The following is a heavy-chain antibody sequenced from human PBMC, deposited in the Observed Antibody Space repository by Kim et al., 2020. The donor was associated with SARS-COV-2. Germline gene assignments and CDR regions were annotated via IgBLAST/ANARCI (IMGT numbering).Heavy chain of an antibody. CDR1: GYTFSSYG. J-gene: IGHJ4*02. CDR3: VRDLPHRRDAYIPYYFDY. D-gene: IGHD2-2*01. Sequence: ASVKVSCKTSGYTFSSYGISWVRQAPGQGLEWMGWISGYHGKTNFAQKLQGRLSVTTDTSTSTAYMELRGLRSDDTAVYYCVRDLPHRRDAYIPYYFDYWGQGTLVTVSS. CDR2: ISGYHGKT. V-gene: IGHV1-18*01.